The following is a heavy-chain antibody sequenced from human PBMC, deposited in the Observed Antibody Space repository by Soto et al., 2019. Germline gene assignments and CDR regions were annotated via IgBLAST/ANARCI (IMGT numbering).Heavy chain of an antibody. Sequence: QVQLVQSGAEVKKPGASVKVSCKASGYTFSSYGISWVRQAPGQGLEWMGWISAHSGNTNYARKLQGRVTMTTDTSTSTAYRELRSLRSDDTAVYYCARAGGWPYYFDYWGQGTLVTVSS. V-gene: IGHV1-18*04. D-gene: IGHD6-19*01. CDR1: GYTFSSYG. CDR3: ARAGGWPYYFDY. J-gene: IGHJ4*02. CDR2: ISAHSGNT.